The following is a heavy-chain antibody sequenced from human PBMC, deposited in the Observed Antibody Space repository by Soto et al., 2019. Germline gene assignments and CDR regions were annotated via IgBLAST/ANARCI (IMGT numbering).Heavy chain of an antibody. CDR3: ARAVGYCTNRVCYAFDI. V-gene: IGHV1-2*04. Sequence: ASVKVSCKASGYTFTGYYMHWVRQAPGQGLEWMGWINPNSGGTNYAQKFQGWVTMTRDTSISTAYMELSRLRSDDTAVYYCARAVGYCTNRVCYAFDIWGQGTIVTVSS. CDR1: GYTFTGYY. J-gene: IGHJ3*02. D-gene: IGHD2-8*01. CDR2: INPNSGGT.